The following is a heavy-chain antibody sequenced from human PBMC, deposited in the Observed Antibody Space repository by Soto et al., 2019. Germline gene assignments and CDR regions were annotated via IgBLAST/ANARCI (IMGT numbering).Heavy chain of an antibody. CDR2: ISGSGGST. V-gene: IGHV3-23*01. CDR1: GFTFSSYA. Sequence: GGSLRLSCAASGFTFSSYAMSWVRQAPGKGLEWVSAISGSGGSTYYADSVKGRFTISRDNSKNTLYLQMNSLRAEDTAVYYCAKDRGYSYGPVTHESYYFDYWGQGTLVTVSS. J-gene: IGHJ4*02. D-gene: IGHD5-18*01. CDR3: AKDRGYSYGPVTHESYYFDY.